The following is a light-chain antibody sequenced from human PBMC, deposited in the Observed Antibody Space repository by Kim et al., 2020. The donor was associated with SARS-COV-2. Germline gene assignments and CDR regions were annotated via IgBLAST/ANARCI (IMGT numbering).Light chain of an antibody. CDR2: AAS. J-gene: IGKJ4*01. CDR3: QQYYSYPRT. CDR1: QSISSY. V-gene: IGKV1-8*01. Sequence: AIRITQSPSSLSASTGDRVTITCRASQSISSYLAWYQQKPGKAPNLLIYAASTLQSGVPSRFSGSGSGTDFTLTISCLQSEDFATYYCQQYYSYPRTFGGGTKVDIK.